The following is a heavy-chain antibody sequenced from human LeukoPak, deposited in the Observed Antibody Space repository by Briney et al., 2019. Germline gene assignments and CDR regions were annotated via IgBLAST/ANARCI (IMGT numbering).Heavy chain of an antibody. CDR1: GYSINSGYY. CDR2: TYYSGST. J-gene: IGHJ4*02. CDR3: ASQSPSYCGGDCPHFDY. D-gene: IGHD2-21*01. Sequence: SETLSLTCTVSGYSINSGYYWSWIRQPPGKRLEWIGSTYYSGSTYYNPSLKSRVTISVDTSKNQFSLKLSSVTAADTAVYYCASQSPSYCGGDCPHFDYWGQGTLVTVSS. V-gene: IGHV4-38-2*02.